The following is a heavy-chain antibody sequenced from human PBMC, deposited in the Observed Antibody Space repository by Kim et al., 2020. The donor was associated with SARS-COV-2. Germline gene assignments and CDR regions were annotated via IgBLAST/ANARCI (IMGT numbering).Heavy chain of an antibody. CDR1: GFTVSSNY. Sequence: GGSLRLSCAASGFTVSSNYMSWVRQAPGKGLEWVSVIYSGGSTYYEDSVKGRFTISRDNSKNTLYLQMNSLRAEDTAVYYCARGGYSYGYEASDDYWGQGTLVTVSS. V-gene: IGHV3-53*01. CDR3: ARGGYSYGYEASDDY. J-gene: IGHJ4*02. CDR2: IYSGGST. D-gene: IGHD5-18*01.